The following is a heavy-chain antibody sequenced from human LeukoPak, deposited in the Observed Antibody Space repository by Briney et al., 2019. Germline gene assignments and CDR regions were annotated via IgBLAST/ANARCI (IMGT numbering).Heavy chain of an antibody. J-gene: IGHJ4*02. V-gene: IGHV3-9*01. CDR1: GFTFDDYA. CDR3: AIAPYYYDSSGYYPLAD. Sequence: PGRSLRLSCAASGFTFDDYAMHWVRQAPGKGLEWVSGISWNSGSIGYADSVKGRFTISRDNAKNSLYLQMNSLRAEDTALYYCAIAPYYYDSSGYYPLADWGQGTLVTVSS. CDR2: ISWNSGSI. D-gene: IGHD3-22*01.